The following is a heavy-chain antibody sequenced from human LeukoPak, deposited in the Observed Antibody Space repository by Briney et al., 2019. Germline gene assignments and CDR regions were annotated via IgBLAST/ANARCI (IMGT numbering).Heavy chain of an antibody. CDR1: GGSISSGSYY. CDR3: AREGGYYDILTTFYYYYMDV. V-gene: IGHV4-61*02. Sequence: PSETLSLTCTVSGGSISSGSYYWSWIRQPAGKGLEWIGRIYTSGRTKHNPSLKSRVTISVDTSKNQFSLKLSSVTAADTAVYYCAREGGYYDILTTFYYYYMDVWGKGTTVTISS. CDR2: IYTSGRT. J-gene: IGHJ6*03. D-gene: IGHD3-9*01.